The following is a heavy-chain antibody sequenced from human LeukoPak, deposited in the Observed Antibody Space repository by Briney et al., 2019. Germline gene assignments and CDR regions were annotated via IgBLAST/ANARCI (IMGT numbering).Heavy chain of an antibody. CDR3: ARDTVYYDILTGSDWFDP. CDR2: ISAYNGNT. Sequence: ASVKVSCKASGYTFSSYGISWVRQAPGQGLERMGWISAYNGNTNYAQKLQGRVTMTTDTSTSTAYMELRSLRSDDTAVYYCARDTVYYDILTGSDWFDPWGQGTLVTVSS. J-gene: IGHJ5*02. CDR1: GYTFSSYG. D-gene: IGHD3-9*01. V-gene: IGHV1-18*01.